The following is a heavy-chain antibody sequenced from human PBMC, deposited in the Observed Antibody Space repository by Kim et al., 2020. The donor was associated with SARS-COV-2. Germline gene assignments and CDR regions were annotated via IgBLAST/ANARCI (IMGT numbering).Heavy chain of an antibody. CDR1: GFTFSDYY. Sequence: GGSMRLSCAASGFTFSDYYMSWIRQAPGKGLEWVSYISSSSGYTNYADSLKGRFTISRDNAKNSLYLQMNSLRAEDTAVYDCARAPELELCDYWGQGTLVTVSS. CDR2: ISSSSGYT. V-gene: IGHV3-11*06. J-gene: IGHJ4*02. CDR3: ARAPELELCDY. D-gene: IGHD1-7*01.